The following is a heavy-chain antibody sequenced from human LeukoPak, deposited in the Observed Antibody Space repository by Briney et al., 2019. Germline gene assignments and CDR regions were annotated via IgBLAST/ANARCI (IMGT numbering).Heavy chain of an antibody. CDR3: ARHGDYYYGMDV. CDR1: GGSFSGYY. J-gene: IGHJ6*02. Sequence: SETLSLTCAVYGGSFSGYYWSWIRQPPGKGLEWIGSIYYSGSTYYNPSLKSRVTISVDTSKNQFSLKLSSVTAADTAVYYCARHGDYYYGMDVWGQGTTVTVSS. CDR2: IYYSGST. V-gene: IGHV4-34*01. D-gene: IGHD4-17*01.